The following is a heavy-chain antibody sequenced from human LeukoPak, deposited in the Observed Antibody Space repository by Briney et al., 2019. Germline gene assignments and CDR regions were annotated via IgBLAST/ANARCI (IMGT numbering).Heavy chain of an antibody. CDR2: IYYSGST. CDR1: GGSISSGGYY. D-gene: IGHD1-20*01. V-gene: IGHV4-31*03. CDR3: AREWYNWNYFDY. Sequence: SQTLSLTCTVSGGSISSGGYYWSWIRQHPGKGLEWIGYIYYSGSTYYNPSLKSRVTISVDTSKNQFSLKLSSVTAADTAVYYCAREWYNWNYFDYWGQGTLVTVS. J-gene: IGHJ4*02.